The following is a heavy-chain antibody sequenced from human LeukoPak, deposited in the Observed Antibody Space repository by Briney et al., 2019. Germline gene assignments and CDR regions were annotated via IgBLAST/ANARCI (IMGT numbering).Heavy chain of an antibody. CDR3: ARGGEDFDWLSWWFDP. J-gene: IGHJ5*02. D-gene: IGHD3-9*01. V-gene: IGHV4-34*01. CDR1: GGSFRGYY. Sequence: PPETLSLTCAVYGGSFRGYYWSWIRQPPGKGLEWIGEIHHSGSTNYNPSLKSRVIISVDTSKNQFSLRLSSVTAADTAVYYCARGGEDFDWLSWWFDPWGQGTLVTVSS. CDR2: IHHSGST.